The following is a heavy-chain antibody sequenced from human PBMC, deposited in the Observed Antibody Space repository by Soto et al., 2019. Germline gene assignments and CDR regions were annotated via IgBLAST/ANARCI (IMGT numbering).Heavy chain of an antibody. J-gene: IGHJ4*02. CDR2: IGGTSNVI. D-gene: IGHD6-25*01. CDR1: GFIFSSNY. CDR3: ARVGLSAADFDY. V-gene: IGHV3-11*01. Sequence: GGSLRLSCEASGFIFSSNYMTWIRQAPGKGLEWVSYIGGTSNVIYYADSVKGRFTISRDNAKNSLYLQMNSLRAEDTAVYYCARVGLSAADFDYWGQGAPVTVSS.